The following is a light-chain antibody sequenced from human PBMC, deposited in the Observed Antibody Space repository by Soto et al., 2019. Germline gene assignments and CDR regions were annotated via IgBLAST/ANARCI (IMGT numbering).Light chain of an antibody. CDR2: GAS. J-gene: IGKJ1*01. CDR3: HQYGISPGT. CDR1: QSVTSNY. Sequence: EIVLTQPPGTLSSSPGERVTLSCRASQSVTSNYLAWYQQKPGQSPRLLIFGASIRDTGLPDRFSGGGSGRDFTLTISRLEPEDSAVYYCHQYGISPGTFGQGTKVDIK. V-gene: IGKV3-20*01.